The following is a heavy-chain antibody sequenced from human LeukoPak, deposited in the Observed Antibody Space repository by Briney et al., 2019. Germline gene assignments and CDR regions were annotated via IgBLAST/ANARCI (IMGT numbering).Heavy chain of an antibody. CDR2: IKQDGSEK. D-gene: IGHD1-20*01. J-gene: IGHJ4*02. Sequence: GGSLRLSCAASGFTFSSYWMSWVRQAPGKGLGWVANIKQDGSEKYYVDSVEGRFTVSRDNAKNSLYLQMRSLRAEDTAVYYCARESITGHRDFDYWGQGTLVTVSS. CDR3: ARESITGHRDFDY. CDR1: GFTFSSYW. V-gene: IGHV3-7*01.